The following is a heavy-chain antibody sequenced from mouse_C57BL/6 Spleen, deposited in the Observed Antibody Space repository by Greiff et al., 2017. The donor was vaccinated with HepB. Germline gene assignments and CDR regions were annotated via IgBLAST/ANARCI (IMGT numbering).Heavy chain of an antibody. V-gene: IGHV1-50*01. D-gene: IGHD3-3*01. CDR1: GYTFTSYW. J-gene: IGHJ3*01. CDR3: AIGGSQAWFAY. Sequence: QVQLQQPGAELVKPGASVKLSCKASGYTFTSYWMQWVKQRPGQGLEWIGEIDPSDSYTNYNQKFKGKATLTVDTSSSTAYMQLSSLTSEDSAVYYCAIGGSQAWFAYGGQGTLVTVSA. CDR2: IDPSDSYT.